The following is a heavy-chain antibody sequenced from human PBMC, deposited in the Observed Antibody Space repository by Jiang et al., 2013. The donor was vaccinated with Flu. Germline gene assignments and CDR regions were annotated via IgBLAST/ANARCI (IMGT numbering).Heavy chain of an antibody. J-gene: IGHJ5*02. CDR2: IDHRGA. D-gene: IGHD5-12*01. Sequence: TCEVSGGAFIGHYWSWIRQPPGKGLEWIGEIDHRGARYNPSLESRVTISTDTSKKQFSLQLKSVTAADTATYYCARGQDIVAIPLDLWGQGTLVTVSS. V-gene: IGHV4-34*01. CDR1: GGAFIGHY. CDR3: ARGQDIVAIPLDL.